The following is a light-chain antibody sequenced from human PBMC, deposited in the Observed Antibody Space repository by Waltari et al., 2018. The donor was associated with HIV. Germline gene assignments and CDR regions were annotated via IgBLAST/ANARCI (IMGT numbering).Light chain of an antibody. V-gene: IGLV2-11*01. CDR3: CAYAAAHISYV. CDR1: RSDVGDYNY. Sequence: QSALTQPPSVSGSPGQSVTISCTATRSDVGDYNYVSWYQQHPGKAPKLIIFDVSQRPSGVPDRFSGSKSGSTASLTISGLQTEDEADYFCCAYAAAHISYVFGSGTKVAVL. J-gene: IGLJ1*01. CDR2: DVS.